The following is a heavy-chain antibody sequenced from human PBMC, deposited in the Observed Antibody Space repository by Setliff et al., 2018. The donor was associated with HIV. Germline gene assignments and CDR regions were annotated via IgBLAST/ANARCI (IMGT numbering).Heavy chain of an antibody. CDR3: ARGQASNDYGVSF. Sequence: GASVKVSCKASGYTFTNFYMHWVRQAPGQGLEWMGIINPGGSNTRYAQRFQGRVSMTRDTSTSTVYMELSSLRSEDTAVYYCARGQASNDYGVSFWGQGTMVTVSS. CDR2: INPGGSNT. V-gene: IGHV1-46*01. CDR1: GYTFTNFY. J-gene: IGHJ3*01. D-gene: IGHD4-17*01.